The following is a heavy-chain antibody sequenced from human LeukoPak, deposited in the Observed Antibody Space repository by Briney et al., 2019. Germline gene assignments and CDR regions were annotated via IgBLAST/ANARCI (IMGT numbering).Heavy chain of an antibody. J-gene: IGHJ4*02. CDR1: GFTFSSYG. V-gene: IGHV3-33*06. CDR3: AKSATVGIKAPFDC. CDR2: IWYDGTNT. D-gene: IGHD1-26*01. Sequence: AGRSLRLSCAASGFTFSSYGMHWVRQAPGMRLEWVAVIWYDGTNTYYADSVKGRFTISRDNSKNTLYLQVNSLRAEDTAVYYCAKSATVGIKAPFDCWGQGALVTVSS.